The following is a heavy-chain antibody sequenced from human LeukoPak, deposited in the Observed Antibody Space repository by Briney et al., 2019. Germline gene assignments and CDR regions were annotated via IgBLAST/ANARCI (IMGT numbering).Heavy chain of an antibody. D-gene: IGHD3-22*01. Sequence: PGGSLRLSCATSGFTFSSYAMSWVRQAPGKGLEWVSAISGIGGSTYYADSVKGRFTISRDNSKNTLYLQMNSLRAEDTAVYYCAKDGLEVVITSPPILWGQGTLVTVSS. V-gene: IGHV3-23*01. CDR1: GFTFSSYA. CDR2: ISGIGGST. CDR3: AKDGLEVVITSPPIL. J-gene: IGHJ4*02.